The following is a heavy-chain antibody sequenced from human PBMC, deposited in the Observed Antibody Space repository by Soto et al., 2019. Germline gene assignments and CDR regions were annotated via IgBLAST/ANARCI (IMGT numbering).Heavy chain of an antibody. CDR2: IFHSGST. V-gene: IGHV4-4*02. CDR3: ARSPSSSWFGGGAFDI. D-gene: IGHD3-10*01. J-gene: IGHJ3*02. Sequence: SETLSLTCAVSGGSISSSHWWTWVRQPPGKGLDWIGEIFHSGSTNYNPSLRSRVTISLDKSRNHFSLTLRSVTAADTAVYYCARSPSSSWFGGGAFDIWGQGTMVTVSS. CDR1: GGSISSSHW.